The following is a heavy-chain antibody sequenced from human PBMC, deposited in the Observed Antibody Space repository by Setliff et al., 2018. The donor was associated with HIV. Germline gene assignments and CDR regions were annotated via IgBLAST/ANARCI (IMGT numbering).Heavy chain of an antibody. CDR1: GGSVSSSSYY. D-gene: IGHD3-10*01. J-gene: IGHJ4*02. CDR2: LYYSGST. V-gene: IGHV4-39*07. CDR3: ATSPAGEILGSRPFYFDY. Sequence: SETLSLTCTVSGGSVSSSSYYWAWIRQPPGKGLEWIGSLYYSGSTYYNPSLKSRVTLLIDTSKNQFSLKMRSVTAADTAVYYCATSPAGEILGSRPFYFDYWGQGTLVIVSS.